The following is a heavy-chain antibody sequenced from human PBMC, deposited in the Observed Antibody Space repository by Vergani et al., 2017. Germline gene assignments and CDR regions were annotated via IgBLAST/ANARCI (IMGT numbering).Heavy chain of an antibody. CDR3: AKHFRGWGIDY. V-gene: IGHV3-30*02. CDR1: GFTLSNYD. CDR2: IHFDGSNQ. Sequence: VQLVESGGGLVQPGGSLGLPCPPSGFTLSNYDMQWILQGPGKGLEFVPFIHFDGSNQYYADSVKGRFTLSRDFSKNTLYLQMNSLRTDDTATYYCAKHFRGWGIDYWGQGTQVIVSS. D-gene: IGHD3-16*01. J-gene: IGHJ4*02.